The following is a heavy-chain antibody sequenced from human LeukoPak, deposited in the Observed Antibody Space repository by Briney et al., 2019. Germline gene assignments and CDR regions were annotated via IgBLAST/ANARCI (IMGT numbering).Heavy chain of an antibody. Sequence: SETLSLTCTVSGGSISSSSYYWGWIRQPPGKGLEWIGSIYYSGSTYYNPSLKSRVTICVDTSKNQFSLKLSSVTAADTAVYYCARTTYDRSGYYCPYFDYWGQGTLVTVSS. CDR1: GGSISSSSYY. CDR2: IYYSGST. CDR3: ARTTYDRSGYYCPYFDY. V-gene: IGHV4-39*01. D-gene: IGHD3-22*01. J-gene: IGHJ4*02.